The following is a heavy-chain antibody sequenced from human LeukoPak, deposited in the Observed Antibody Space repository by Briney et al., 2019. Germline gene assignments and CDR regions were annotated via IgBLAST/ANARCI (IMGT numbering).Heavy chain of an antibody. D-gene: IGHD3-22*01. CDR1: GGSMSSGGYY. CDR3: ARSSDSSGYNWFDP. J-gene: IGHJ5*02. CDR2: IYYSGST. V-gene: IGHV4-31*03. Sequence: SETLSLTCTVSGGSMSSGGYYGSWIRQHPGKGLEWIGYIYYSGSTYYNPSLKSRVTISVDTSKNQFSLKLSSVTAADTAVYYCARSSDSSGYNWFDPWGQGTLVTVSS.